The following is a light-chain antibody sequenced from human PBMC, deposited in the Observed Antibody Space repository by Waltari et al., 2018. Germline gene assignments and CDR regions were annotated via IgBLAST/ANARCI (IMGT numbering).Light chain of an antibody. CDR3: NSRDSSGNHVV. J-gene: IGLJ2*01. CDR2: GKN. CDR1: SPRNHY. Sequence: SSELTQDPAFSVALGQTVRITCQGDSPRNHYASWYQQKPGQAPLLVIYGKNNRPSGIPDRFSGSSSGNTASLTITGAQAEDEADYYCNSRDSSGNHVVFGGGTKLTVL. V-gene: IGLV3-19*01.